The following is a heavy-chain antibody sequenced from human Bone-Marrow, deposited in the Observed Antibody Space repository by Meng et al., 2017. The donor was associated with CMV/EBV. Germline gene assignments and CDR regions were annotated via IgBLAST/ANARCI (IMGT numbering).Heavy chain of an antibody. D-gene: IGHD1-26*01. CDR2: IGWSSGSV. J-gene: IGHJ3*02. CDR3: AREGRALDAFDM. Sequence: SLKISCAASGFTFDDYTMHWVRQAPGKGLEWVSGIGWSSGSVGYADSVKGRFTISRDNSKNTLYLQMNSLRAEDTAVYYCAREGRALDAFDMWGQGTMVTV. CDR1: GFTFDDYT. V-gene: IGHV3-9*01.